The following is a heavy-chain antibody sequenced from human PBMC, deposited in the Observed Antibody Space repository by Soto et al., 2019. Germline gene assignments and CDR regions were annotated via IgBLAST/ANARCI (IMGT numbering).Heavy chain of an antibody. D-gene: IGHD5-12*01. Sequence: SQTLSLTCFSRGGTTDRTYCMWIPQPPGKGLEWIGYIYYSGSTNYNPSLKSRVTISVDTSKNQFSLKLSSVTAADTAVYYCARYSGFDPVVADYWGQGTLVTVS. CDR3: ARYSGFDPVVADY. CDR2: IYYSGST. CDR1: GGTTDRTY. J-gene: IGHJ4*02. V-gene: IGHV4-59*01.